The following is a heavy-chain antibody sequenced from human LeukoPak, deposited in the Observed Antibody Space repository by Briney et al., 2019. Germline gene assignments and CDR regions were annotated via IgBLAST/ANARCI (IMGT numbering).Heavy chain of an antibody. CDR3: ARRPRNYILSGTSFDY. D-gene: IGHD3-9*01. V-gene: IGHV4-59*01. J-gene: IGHJ4*02. Sequence: GTRSLTGPVPGGSISSYYWSWIRQPPGKGLGGIGYIYYSGSTNYNPSLKSRVTISVDTSKNQFSLKLRSVTAADTAVYDCARRPRNYILSGTSFDYWGEGSLVTVSS. CDR2: IYYSGST. CDR1: GGSISSYY.